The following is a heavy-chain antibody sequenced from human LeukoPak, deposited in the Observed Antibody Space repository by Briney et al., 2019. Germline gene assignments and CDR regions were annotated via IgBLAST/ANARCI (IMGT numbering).Heavy chain of an antibody. Sequence: SETLSLTCTVSGGSISSGDYYWSWIRQHPGKGLEWIGYIYYSGDTYYNPSLRSRVSISVDTSKNQFSLKLSSVTAADTAVYYCARVRKQRYSYGHRDAFDIWGQGTMVTVSS. CDR2: IYYSGDT. J-gene: IGHJ3*02. CDR3: ARVRKQRYSYGHRDAFDI. CDR1: GGSISSGDYY. D-gene: IGHD5-18*01. V-gene: IGHV4-31*03.